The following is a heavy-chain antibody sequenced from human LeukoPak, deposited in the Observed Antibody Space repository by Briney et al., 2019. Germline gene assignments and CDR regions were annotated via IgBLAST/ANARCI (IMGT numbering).Heavy chain of an antibody. J-gene: IGHJ6*03. Sequence: ASVKVSCKASGGTFSSYAISWVRQAPGQGLEWMGGIIPIFGTANYAQKFQGRVTITADKSTSTAYMELSSLRSEDTAVYYCARSYSYYYYYMDVWGKGTTVTVSS. CDR1: GGTFSSYA. CDR2: IIPIFGTA. V-gene: IGHV1-69*06. CDR3: ARSYSYYYYYMDV. D-gene: IGHD4-11*01.